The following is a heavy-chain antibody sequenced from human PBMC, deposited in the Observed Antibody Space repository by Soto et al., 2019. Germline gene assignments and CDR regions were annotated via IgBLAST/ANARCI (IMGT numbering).Heavy chain of an antibody. D-gene: IGHD6-13*01. Sequence: GGSLRLSCAASGFTFSSYAMSWVRQAPGKGLEWVSAISGSGGSTYYADSVKGRFTISRDNSKNTLYLQMNSLRAEDTAVYYCAKEVWTPEYSSSWYSDYWGQGTLVTVSS. J-gene: IGHJ4*02. CDR2: ISGSGGST. CDR1: GFTFSSYA. V-gene: IGHV3-23*01. CDR3: AKEVWTPEYSSSWYSDY.